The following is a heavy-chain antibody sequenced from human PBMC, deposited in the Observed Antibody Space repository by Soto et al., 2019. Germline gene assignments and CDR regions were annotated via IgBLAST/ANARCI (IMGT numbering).Heavy chain of an antibody. CDR1: GGTFNSFA. D-gene: IGHD2-21*01. CDR3: ARDRVMRGNSYYYGMDV. V-gene: IGHV1-69*12. CDR2: IIPGFASP. J-gene: IGHJ6*02. Sequence: QVLLVQSGAEVKKPGSSMKVSCKTSGGTFNSFAISWVRLVPGQGLEWMGVIIPGFASPTYAQTLQGSVSITADESTTAAYMELSSLRSEDTAVYYCARDRVMRGNSYYYGMDVWGQGTTVTVSS.